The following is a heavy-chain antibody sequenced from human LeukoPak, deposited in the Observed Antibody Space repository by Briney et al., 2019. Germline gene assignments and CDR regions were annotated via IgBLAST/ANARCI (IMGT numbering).Heavy chain of an antibody. D-gene: IGHD2-2*01. CDR3: ARVGVQLPDDFDI. J-gene: IGHJ3*02. Sequence: PGGSLRLSCAASGFTFSSYSMNWVRQAPGKGLEWVSYISSSSSTIYYADSVKGRFTISRDNAKNSLYLQMNSLRAEDTAVYYCARVGVQLPDDFDIWGQGTMVTVSS. V-gene: IGHV3-48*01. CDR1: GFTFSSYS. CDR2: ISSSSSTI.